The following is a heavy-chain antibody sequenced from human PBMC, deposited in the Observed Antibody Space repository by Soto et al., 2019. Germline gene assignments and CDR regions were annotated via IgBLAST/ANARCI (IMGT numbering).Heavy chain of an antibody. CDR1: GVSLNSGHYY. Sequence: QVQLQESGPGLLEPLETLSLTCSVSGVSLNSGHYYWVLVRPSPGKGLEWIASVYYDESTYYNPSLKSRVPISIDKPRKQFSLTLKSVTAADTAVYYCGKVLIGATRHADVDSWGQGARVTVSS. J-gene: IGHJ4*02. V-gene: IGHV4-39*01. D-gene: IGHD2-15*01. CDR3: GKVLIGATRHADVDS. CDR2: VYYDEST.